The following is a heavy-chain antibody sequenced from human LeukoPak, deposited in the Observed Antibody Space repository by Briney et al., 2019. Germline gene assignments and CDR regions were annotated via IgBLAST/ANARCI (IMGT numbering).Heavy chain of an antibody. CDR1: GGSISSYY. Sequence: SETLSLTCTVSGGSISSYYWSWIRQPPGKGLECIGYIYYSGSTNYNPSLKSRVTISVDTSKNQFSLKLSSVTAADTAVYYCARDSGRYFDWLFGIWGQGALVTVSS. J-gene: IGHJ4*02. V-gene: IGHV4-59*01. CDR3: ARDSGRYFDWLFGI. D-gene: IGHD3-9*01. CDR2: IYYSGST.